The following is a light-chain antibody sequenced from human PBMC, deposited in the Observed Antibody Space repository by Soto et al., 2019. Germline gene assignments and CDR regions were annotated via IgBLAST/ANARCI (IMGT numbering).Light chain of an antibody. V-gene: IGKV1-5*03. Sequence: DIQMTQSPSTLSASVGDRVTITCRASQSISSWLAWYQQKPGKAPKLLIYKASTLKCGLPSRFSGCGSGSEFSFIISSLQPDDFATYYCQQYSSYWTFDQGTKVAIK. CDR3: QQYSSYWT. J-gene: IGKJ1*01. CDR1: QSISSW. CDR2: KAS.